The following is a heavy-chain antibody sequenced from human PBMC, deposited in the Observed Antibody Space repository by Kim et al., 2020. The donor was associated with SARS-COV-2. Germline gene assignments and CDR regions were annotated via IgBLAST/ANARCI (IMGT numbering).Heavy chain of an antibody. J-gene: IGHJ4*02. V-gene: IGHV3-7*01. Sequence: GGSLRLSCAVSEFTFSNDWRYWVRQAPGKGLEWVANIKPDGSEKYYVDSVKGRFSISRDNTKQLVYLQMNSLRVEDTAVYYCASRILGGQGTLVTVSS. D-gene: IGHD3-3*02. CDR2: IKPDGSEK. CDR1: EFTFSNDW. CDR3: ASRIL.